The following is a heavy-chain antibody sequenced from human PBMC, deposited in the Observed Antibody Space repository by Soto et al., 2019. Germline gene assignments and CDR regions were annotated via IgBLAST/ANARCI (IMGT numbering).Heavy chain of an antibody. D-gene: IGHD2-8*01. J-gene: IGHJ6*02. CDR2: INHRGST. CDR3: ARGGLYAPRDV. V-gene: IGHV4-34*01. CDR1: GGSFSPYY. Sequence: TLSLTCAVYGGSFSPYYWSWIRQPPGKGLEWIGEINHRGSTNYNPSLKSRVTLSVDTSKKQFSLKLSSVTAADTAMYYCARGGLYAPRDVWGQGTTVTVSS.